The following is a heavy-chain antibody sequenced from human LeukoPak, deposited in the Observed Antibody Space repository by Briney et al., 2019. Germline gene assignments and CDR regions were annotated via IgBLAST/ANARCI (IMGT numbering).Heavy chain of an antibody. J-gene: IGHJ4*02. CDR3: ARSNHADDF. Sequence: PGGSLRLSCAASGFTFSDYWMHWVRQVPRKGLVWVSRINTSGSSTTYADYVKGRFTISRDNAKNTLYLQMDSLRAEDTGVYYCARSNHADDFWGQGTLVTVSS. CDR1: GFTFSDYW. CDR2: INTSGSST. D-gene: IGHD1-14*01. V-gene: IGHV3-74*03.